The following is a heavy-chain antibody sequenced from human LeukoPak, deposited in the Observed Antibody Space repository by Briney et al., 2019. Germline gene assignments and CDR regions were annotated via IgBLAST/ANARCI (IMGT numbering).Heavy chain of an antibody. J-gene: IGHJ6*03. CDR3: ARDYFDSSDYPQTYYYYYMDV. V-gene: IGHV3-21*01. CDR2: ISSTSTFI. Sequence: GGSLRLSCAASGFSFSRYSMNWVRQAPGKGLEWVASISSTSTFIYSADSVKGRFPISRDIAKNSLFLQMNSLRAEDTAIYYCARDYFDSSDYPQTYYYYYMDVWGEGTTVTVSS. CDR1: GFSFSRYS. D-gene: IGHD3-22*01.